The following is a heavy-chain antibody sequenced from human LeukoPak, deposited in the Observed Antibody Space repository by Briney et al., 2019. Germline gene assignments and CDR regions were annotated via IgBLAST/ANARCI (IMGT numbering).Heavy chain of an antibody. V-gene: IGHV3-48*02. CDR2: ISSSSSTI. D-gene: IGHD2-15*01. J-gene: IGHJ5*02. Sequence: PWGSLRLSCAASGFTFSSYSMNWVRQAPGKGLEWVSYISSSSSTIYYADSVKGRFTISRDNAKNSLYLQMNSLRDEDTAVYYCAREWSQVYNWFDPWGQGTLVTVST. CDR3: AREWSQVYNWFDP. CDR1: GFTFSSYS.